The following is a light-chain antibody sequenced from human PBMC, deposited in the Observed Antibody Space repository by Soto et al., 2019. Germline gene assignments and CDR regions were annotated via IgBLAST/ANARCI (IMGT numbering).Light chain of an antibody. CDR1: TNY. J-gene: IGLJ1*01. V-gene: IGLV2-11*01. CDR3: CSFAGSFTSYV. Sequence: QSALTQPRSVSGSPGQSVTISCTGTTNYVSWFQKHPGKAPKLIIYDVNKRPSGVPGRFSGSKXXNTASLXISXLQAEDAADYYCCSFAGSFTSYVFGTRTKVTVL. CDR2: DVN.